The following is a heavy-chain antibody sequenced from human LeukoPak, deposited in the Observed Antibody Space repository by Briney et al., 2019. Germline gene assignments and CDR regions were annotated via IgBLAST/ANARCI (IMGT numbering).Heavy chain of an antibody. CDR2: IYYSGST. J-gene: IGHJ4*02. V-gene: IGHV4-39*01. D-gene: IGHD2-2*01. CDR1: GGSISSSSYY. CDR3: ARSPVVPAAPYYFDY. Sequence: NPSETLSLTCTVSGGSISSSSYYWGWIRQPPGKGLEWIGSIYYSGSTYYNPSLKSRVTISVDTSKNQFSLKLSSVTAADTAVYYCARSPVVPAAPYYFDYWGQGTLVTVSS.